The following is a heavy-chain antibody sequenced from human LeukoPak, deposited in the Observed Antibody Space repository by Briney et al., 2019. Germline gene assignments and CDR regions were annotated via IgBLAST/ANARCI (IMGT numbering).Heavy chain of an antibody. Sequence: GGSLRLSCAASGFTFDDYAMHWVRQAPGKGLEWVSGISWNSGSIGYADSVKGRFTISRDNAKNSLYLQMNSLRAEDTALYYCAKEGASSSWYPTNYYYYYGMDVWGQGTTVTVSS. D-gene: IGHD6-13*01. V-gene: IGHV3-9*01. J-gene: IGHJ6*02. CDR3: AKEGASSSWYPTNYYYYYGMDV. CDR2: ISWNSGSI. CDR1: GFTFDDYA.